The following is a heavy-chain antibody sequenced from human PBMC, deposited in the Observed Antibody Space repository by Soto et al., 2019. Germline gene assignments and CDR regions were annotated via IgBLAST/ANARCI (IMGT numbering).Heavy chain of an antibody. D-gene: IGHD5-12*01. J-gene: IGHJ6*02. V-gene: IGHV3-30-3*01. Sequence: GGSLRLSCAASGFTFSSYAMHWVRQAPGKGLEWVAVISYDGSNKYYADSVKGRFTISRDNSKNTLYLQMNSLRAEDTAVYYCARDGFYDQRDEYYYYYGMDVWGQGTTVTVSS. CDR1: GFTFSSYA. CDR3: ARDGFYDQRDEYYYYYGMDV. CDR2: ISYDGSNK.